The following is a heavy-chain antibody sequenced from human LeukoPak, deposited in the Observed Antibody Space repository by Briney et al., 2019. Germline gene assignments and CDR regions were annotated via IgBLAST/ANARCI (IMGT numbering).Heavy chain of an antibody. J-gene: IGHJ4*02. CDR3: ARADLEQPFDY. Sequence: SETLSLTCTVSGGSISSYYWSWIRQPPGKGLEWIGYIYYSGSTNYNPSLKSRVTISVDTSKNQFSLKLSSVTAADTAVYYCARADLEQPFDYWGQGTLVTVSS. CDR2: IYYSGST. V-gene: IGHV4-59*12. D-gene: IGHD6-13*01. CDR1: GGSISSYY.